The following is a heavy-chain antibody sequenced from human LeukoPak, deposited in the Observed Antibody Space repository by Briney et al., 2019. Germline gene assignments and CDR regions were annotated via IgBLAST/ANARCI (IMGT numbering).Heavy chain of an antibody. CDR3: ARDSTQYYYDSSGPGDWFDP. CDR1: GGTFSSYA. J-gene: IGHJ5*02. V-gene: IGHV1-69*13. CDR2: IIPILGTA. Sequence: ASVKVSCKASGGTFSSYAISWVRQAPGQGLEWMGGIIPILGTANYAQKFQGRVTITADESTSTAYMELSSLRSEDTAVYYCARDSTQYYYDSSGPGDWFDPWGQGTLVTVSS. D-gene: IGHD3-22*01.